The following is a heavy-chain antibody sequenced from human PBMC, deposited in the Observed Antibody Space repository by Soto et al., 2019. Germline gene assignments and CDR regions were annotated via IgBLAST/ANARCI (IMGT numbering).Heavy chain of an antibody. J-gene: IGHJ4*02. CDR2: ISTSSSYI. Sequence: GGSLRLSCAASGFTFSSYSMHWVRQAPGKGLEWVSSISTSSSYIYYADSVKGRFTISRDNAKNVMYLQMNSLRAEDTAVYYCARAPLSGSRSFFDYWGQGTLVTVSS. CDR1: GFTFSSYS. CDR3: ARAPLSGSRSFFDY. D-gene: IGHD3-3*01. V-gene: IGHV3-21*01.